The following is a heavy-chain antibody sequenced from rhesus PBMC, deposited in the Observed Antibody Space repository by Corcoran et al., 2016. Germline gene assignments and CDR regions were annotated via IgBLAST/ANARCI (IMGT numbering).Heavy chain of an antibody. CDR2: IYGSSGST. Sequence: QVQLQESGPGVVKPSETLSLTCAVSGYSLSSGYDWSWIRQPPGKGLEWIGYIYGSSGSTNYNPSLKNRVTISKATSKNQFSLKLSSVTAADTAVYYCARARGNWNYGGGDYWGQGVLVTVSS. D-gene: IGHD1-26*01. J-gene: IGHJ4*01. CDR3: ARARGNWNYGGGDY. CDR1: GYSLSSGYD. V-gene: IGHV4-76*01.